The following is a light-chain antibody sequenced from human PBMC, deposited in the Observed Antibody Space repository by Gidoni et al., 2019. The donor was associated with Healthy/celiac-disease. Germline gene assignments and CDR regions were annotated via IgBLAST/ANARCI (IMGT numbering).Light chain of an antibody. CDR1: QGISSY. Sequence: DIQLTQSPSFLSASVGDRVNITCRASQGISSYFAWYQQKPGKAPKLLIDAASPLQSGVPSRFSGSGSGTEFTLTISSLQPEDFATYYCQQLNSYPLTFGQGTKLEIK. J-gene: IGKJ2*01. CDR3: QQLNSYPLT. V-gene: IGKV1-9*01. CDR2: AAS.